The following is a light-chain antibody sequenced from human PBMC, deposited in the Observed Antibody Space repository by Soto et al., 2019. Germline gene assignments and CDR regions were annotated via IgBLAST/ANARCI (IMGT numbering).Light chain of an antibody. V-gene: IGKV1-33*01. CDR3: QQYENLPMT. Sequence: DIQMTQSPPSLSASVGDRVTITCQASHDIGNSLNWYQHKPGEAPKLVIYDAYNLETGVPSTFSGSGSVTHFTFTINNLQPEDIATYYCQQYENLPMTFGRGTKVDIK. CDR1: HDIGNS. CDR2: DAY. J-gene: IGKJ4*01.